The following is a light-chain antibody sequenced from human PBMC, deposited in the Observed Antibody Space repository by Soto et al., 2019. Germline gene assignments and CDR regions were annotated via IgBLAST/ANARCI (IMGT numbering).Light chain of an antibody. V-gene: IGKV3-15*01. J-gene: IGKJ2*01. CDR3: QQSYP. Sequence: EVVMTQSPATLYVSPGERVTLSCRASQAVGYNLAWYQHKPGQAPRLLIYGASTRVTGIPTRFSGSGSGTEFTLTISSLQSEDFAISYCQQSYPFGQGTKLEIK. CDR1: QAVGYN. CDR2: GAS.